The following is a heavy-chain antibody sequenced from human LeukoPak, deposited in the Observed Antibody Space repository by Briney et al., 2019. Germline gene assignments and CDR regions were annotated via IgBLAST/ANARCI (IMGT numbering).Heavy chain of an antibody. CDR1: GFTFSRYA. J-gene: IGHJ4*02. CDR3: ARVLNYYDNSGYYFSY. D-gene: IGHD3-22*01. Sequence: GGSLRLSCAASGFTFSRYAMHWVRQAPGKGLEWVAVISYDGSNKYYADSVKGRFTISRDNSKNTLYLQMNSLRAEDTAVYYCARVLNYYDNSGYYFSYWGQGTLVTVSS. V-gene: IGHV3-30-3*01. CDR2: ISYDGSNK.